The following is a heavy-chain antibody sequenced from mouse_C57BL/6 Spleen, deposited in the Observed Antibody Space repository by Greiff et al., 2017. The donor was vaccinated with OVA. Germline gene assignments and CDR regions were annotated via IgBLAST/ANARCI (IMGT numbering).Heavy chain of an antibody. CDR2: IDPSDSYT. CDR1: GYTFTSYW. D-gene: IGHD1-1*01. Sequence: QVQLQQPGAELVKPGASVKLSCKASGYTFTSYWMQWVKQRPGQGLEWIGEIDPSDSYTNYNQKFKGKATLTVDTSSSTAYMQLSSLPSEDSAVYYCARSYYYGSSPYYFDYWGQGTTLTVSS. J-gene: IGHJ2*01. CDR3: ARSYYYGSSPYYFDY. V-gene: IGHV1-50*01.